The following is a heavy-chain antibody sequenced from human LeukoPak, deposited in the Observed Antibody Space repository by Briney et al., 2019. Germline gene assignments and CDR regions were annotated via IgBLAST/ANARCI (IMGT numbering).Heavy chain of an antibody. V-gene: IGHV4-4*07. CDR1: GASISSYY. CDR2: IYTSGST. CDR3: ASGAVVDAFYI. Sequence: SETLSLTCTVSGASISSYYWSWLRQPAGKGLEWIGRIYTSGSTNYNPSLKSRVTMSADTSKNQFSLKLSSVTAADTAVYFCASGAVVDAFYIWGQGTMVTVSS. D-gene: IGHD4-23*01. J-gene: IGHJ3*02.